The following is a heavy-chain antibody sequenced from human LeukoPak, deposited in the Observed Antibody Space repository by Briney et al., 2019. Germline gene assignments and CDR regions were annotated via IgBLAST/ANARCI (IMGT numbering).Heavy chain of an antibody. Sequence: SETLSLTCAVYGGSFSGYYWSWIRQHPGKGLEWIGEINHSGSTNYNPSLKSRVTISVDTSKNQFSLKLSSVTAADTAVYYCARVSELPFDYWGQGTLVTVSS. V-gene: IGHV4-34*01. CDR3: ARVSELPFDY. J-gene: IGHJ4*02. CDR1: GGSFSGYY. D-gene: IGHD1-26*01. CDR2: INHSGST.